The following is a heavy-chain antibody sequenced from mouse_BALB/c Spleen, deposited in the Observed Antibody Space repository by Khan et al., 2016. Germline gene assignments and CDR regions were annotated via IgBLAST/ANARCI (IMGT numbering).Heavy chain of an antibody. J-gene: IGHJ3*01. D-gene: IGHD1-1*02. Sequence: QVQLQQSGAELARPGASVKLSCRASGYTFTDSYINWVKQRTGQGLEWIGEIYPGSGNSYYNDNFKGKATLTADKSSSTAYIQLTSLTSEDSAVYFCARGGLYGSNIDSWFAYWGQGTLVTVSA. CDR3: ARGGLYGSNIDSWFAY. CDR1: GYTFTDSY. V-gene: IGHV1-77*01. CDR2: IYPGSGNS.